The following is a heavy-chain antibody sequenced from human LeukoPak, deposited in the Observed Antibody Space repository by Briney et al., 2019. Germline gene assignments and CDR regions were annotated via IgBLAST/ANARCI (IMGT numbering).Heavy chain of an antibody. CDR1: GFTFNNYW. CDR3: ARAKPADFDL. Sequence: GGSLRLSCAASGFTFNNYWMHWVRQAPGKGLVWVSGINSDGSSATYADSVKGRLTISRDNAKNKVYLEMNSLRAEDTAVYYCARAKPADFDLWGRGTLLTVSS. J-gene: IGHJ2*01. V-gene: IGHV3-74*01. CDR2: INSDGSSA.